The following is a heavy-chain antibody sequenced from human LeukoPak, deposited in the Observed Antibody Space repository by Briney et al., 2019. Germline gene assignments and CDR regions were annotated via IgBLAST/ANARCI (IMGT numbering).Heavy chain of an antibody. CDR3: ARRASWAWAFDY. D-gene: IGHD3-16*01. J-gene: IGHJ4*02. CDR1: GGSFSGYY. CDR2: IDQSGTT. V-gene: IGHV4-34*01. Sequence: SETLSLTCVVNGGSFSGYYWSWIRQPPGKGLEWIGEIDQSGTTNYNPSLKSRVAISIDTSKKQFSLTLTSMTAADTAVYYCARRASWAWAFDYWGQGTLVTVSS.